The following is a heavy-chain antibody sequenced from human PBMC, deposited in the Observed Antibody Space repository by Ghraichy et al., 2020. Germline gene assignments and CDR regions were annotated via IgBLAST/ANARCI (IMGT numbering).Heavy chain of an antibody. CDR2: IKQDGSEK. V-gene: IGHV3-7*01. CDR3: ARGLGWYLVDY. Sequence: GGALRLSCAASGFTFSSYWMNWVRQAPGKGLEWVANIKQDGSEKYYVDSVKGRFTISRDNAKNSLYLQMNSLRAEDTAVYYCARGLGWYLVDYWGQGTLVTVSS. CDR1: GFTFSSYW. D-gene: IGHD6-19*01. J-gene: IGHJ4*02.